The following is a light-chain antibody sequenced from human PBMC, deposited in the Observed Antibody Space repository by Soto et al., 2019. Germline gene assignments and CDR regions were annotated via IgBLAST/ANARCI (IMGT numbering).Light chain of an antibody. CDR3: QQYNKWPPAFT. V-gene: IGKV3-15*01. CDR2: GAS. Sequence: EIVMTQSPATLSVSPGERATLSCRASQSVSSNLAWYQQKPGQAPRLLIYGASTRATGIPARFSGSGSGTEFTLTISSLQSEDFAVYYCQQYNKWPPAFTFGGGTKVDIK. CDR1: QSVSSN. J-gene: IGKJ4*01.